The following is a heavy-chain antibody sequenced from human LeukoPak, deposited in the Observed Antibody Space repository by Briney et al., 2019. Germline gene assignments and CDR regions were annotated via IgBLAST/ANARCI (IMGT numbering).Heavy chain of an antibody. Sequence: ASVKVSCKASGYTFTSYDINWVRQATGQGLEWMGWMNPNSGNTGYAQKFQGRVTITRNTSISTAYMELSSLRSDDTAVYYCARDRPGYSSSWYKASNFDYWGQGTLVTVSS. V-gene: IGHV1-8*03. J-gene: IGHJ4*02. CDR1: GYTFTSYD. D-gene: IGHD6-13*01. CDR2: MNPNSGNT. CDR3: ARDRPGYSSSWYKASNFDY.